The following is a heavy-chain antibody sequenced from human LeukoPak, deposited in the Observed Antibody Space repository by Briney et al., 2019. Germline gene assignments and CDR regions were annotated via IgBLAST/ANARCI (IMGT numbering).Heavy chain of an antibody. CDR1: GFTFSDYS. D-gene: IGHD4-17*01. CDR2: ISSSSSTI. Sequence: QPGGSLRLSCAASGFTFSDYSMNWVRQAPGKGLEWVSYISSSSSTIYYAGSVKGRFTISRDNAKNSLYLQMNSLRDEDTAVYYCARATWGDYSNYFDYWGQGTLVTVSS. CDR3: ARATWGDYSNYFDY. V-gene: IGHV3-48*02. J-gene: IGHJ4*02.